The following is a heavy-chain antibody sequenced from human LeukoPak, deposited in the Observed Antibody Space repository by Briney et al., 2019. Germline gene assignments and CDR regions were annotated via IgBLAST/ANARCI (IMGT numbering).Heavy chain of an antibody. Sequence: SETLSLTCRVSGGSTSTSVYYWGWIRQPPGKGLEWIGSIYLSGITYYNPSLKSRVTISVDTSKNRFSLKLSSVTAADTAVYYCARTYYYDSSRSYSVGNYLDYWGQGTLVTVSS. CDR1: GGSTSTSVYY. D-gene: IGHD3-22*01. CDR3: ARTYYYDSSRSYSVGNYLDY. V-gene: IGHV4-39*01. CDR2: IYLSGIT. J-gene: IGHJ4*02.